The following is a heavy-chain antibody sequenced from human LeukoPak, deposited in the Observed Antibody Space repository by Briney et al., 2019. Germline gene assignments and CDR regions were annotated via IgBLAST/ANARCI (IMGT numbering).Heavy chain of an antibody. CDR2: INPNSGGT. D-gene: IGHD6-19*01. J-gene: IGHJ4*02. Sequence: ASVKVSCKASVYTFTGYYMHWVRQAPGQGLEWMGWINPNSGGTNYAQKFQGRVTMTRDTSISTAYMELSRLRSDDTAVYYCARDRSSGWYADYWGQGTLVTVSS. V-gene: IGHV1-2*02. CDR3: ARDRSSGWYADY. CDR1: VYTFTGYY.